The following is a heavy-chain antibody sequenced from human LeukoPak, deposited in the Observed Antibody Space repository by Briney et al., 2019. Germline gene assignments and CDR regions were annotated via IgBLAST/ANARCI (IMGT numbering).Heavy chain of an antibody. CDR1: GFTFSDYY. D-gene: IGHD4-17*01. CDR2: ISMSGSTI. CDR3: ARARGPYGDYHYFDY. V-gene: IGHV3-11*01. J-gene: IGHJ4*02. Sequence: GGSLRLSYVASGFTFSDYYMSWIRQAPGKGLEWVSYISMSGSTIYYADSVKGRFTISRDNARNSLYLQMNSLRAEDTAVYYCARARGPYGDYHYFDYWGQGTLVTVSS.